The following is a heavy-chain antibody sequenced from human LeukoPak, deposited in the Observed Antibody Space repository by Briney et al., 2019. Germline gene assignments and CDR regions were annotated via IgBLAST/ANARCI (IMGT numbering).Heavy chain of an antibody. CDR3: ARMEYSAFDI. CDR1: GGSISTSSYY. Sequence: SETLSLTCTVSGGSISTSSYYWGWIRQPPGKGLEWIGSIYYSGSTNYNPSLKSRVTISVDTSKNQFSLKLSSVTAADTAVYYCARMEYSAFDIWGQGTMVTVSS. J-gene: IGHJ3*02. V-gene: IGHV4-39*07. D-gene: IGHD6-6*01. CDR2: IYYSGST.